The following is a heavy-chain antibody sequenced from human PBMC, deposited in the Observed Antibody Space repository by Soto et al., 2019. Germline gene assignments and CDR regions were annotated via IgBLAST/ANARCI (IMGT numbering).Heavy chain of an antibody. CDR3: TTDRWGQQLPADY. CDR1: GFTFSNAW. V-gene: IGHV3-15*01. CDR2: IKSKTDGGTT. D-gene: IGHD6-13*01. Sequence: GGSLRLSCAASGFTFSNAWMSWVRQAPGKGLEWVGRIKSKTDGGTTDYAAPVKGRFTISRDDSKNTLYLQMNSLKTEDTAVYYCTTDRWGQQLPADYWGQGTLVTVSS. J-gene: IGHJ4*02.